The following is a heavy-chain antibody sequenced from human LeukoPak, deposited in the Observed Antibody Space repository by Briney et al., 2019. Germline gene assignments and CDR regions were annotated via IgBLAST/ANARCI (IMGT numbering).Heavy chain of an antibody. CDR2: INHKEIT. CDR1: GGSFSGYY. Sequence: PSETLSLTCAVYGGSFSGYYWSWIRQPPGKGLEWIGEINHKEITNYNPSLKSRVTISVDTSKNQFSLKLSSVTAADTAVYYCARAVTYHDVSTGYYRDYFDHWGQGSLVTVSS. D-gene: IGHD3-9*01. J-gene: IGHJ4*02. V-gene: IGHV4-34*01. CDR3: ARAVTYHDVSTGYYRDYFDH.